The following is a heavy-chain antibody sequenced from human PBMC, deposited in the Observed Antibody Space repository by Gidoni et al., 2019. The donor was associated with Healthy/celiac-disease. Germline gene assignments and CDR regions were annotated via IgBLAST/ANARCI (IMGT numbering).Heavy chain of an antibody. CDR1: GFTFSSDG. J-gene: IGHJ4*02. V-gene: IGHV3-30*18. CDR3: AKDRFLLGWFGELNY. Sequence: QVQLVESGGGLVQPGRSLRLSCAASGFTFSSDGMHWVRQAPGKGLEWVAVISYDGSNKYYADAVKGRFTISRDNSKNTLYLQMNSLRAEDTAVYYCAKDRFLLGWFGELNYWGQGTLVTVSS. CDR2: ISYDGSNK. D-gene: IGHD3-10*01.